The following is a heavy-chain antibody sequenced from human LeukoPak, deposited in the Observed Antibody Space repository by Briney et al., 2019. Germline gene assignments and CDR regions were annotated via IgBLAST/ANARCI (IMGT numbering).Heavy chain of an antibody. J-gene: IGHJ4*02. CDR2: IYYSGST. D-gene: IGHD6-13*01. CDR3: ARRLAGYSSSWPLDY. CDR1: GGSISSYY. V-gene: IGHV4-59*08. Sequence: SETLSLTCTVSGGSISSYYWSWIRQPPGKGLEWIGYIYYSGSTNYNPSLKSRVTISVDTSKNQFSLKLSSVTAADTAVYYCARRLAGYSSSWPLDYWGQGTLVTASS.